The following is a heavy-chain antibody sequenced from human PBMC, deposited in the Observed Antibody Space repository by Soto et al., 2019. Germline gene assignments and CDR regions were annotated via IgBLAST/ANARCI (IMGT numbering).Heavy chain of an antibody. V-gene: IGHV4-59*01. J-gene: IGHJ4*02. CDR2: IYYLGST. CDR3: ARDGYDGSGSPYPAY. Sequence: KASETLSLTCSVSGGSMSEYFWSWIRQSPGKGLERIGYIYYLGSTDYNPSLKSRVTISVDTSKRQFSLRLTSVTAADTAVYYCARDGYDGSGSPYPAYWGPGTQVTVSS. CDR1: GGSMSEYF. D-gene: IGHD3-10*01.